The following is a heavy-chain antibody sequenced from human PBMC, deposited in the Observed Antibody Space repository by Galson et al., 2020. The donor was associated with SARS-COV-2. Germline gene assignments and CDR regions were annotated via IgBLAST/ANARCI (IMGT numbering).Heavy chain of an antibody. J-gene: IGHJ2*01. CDR1: GFTVSSNY. CDR3: ARDSVWRYIDL. Sequence: QAGGSLRLSCAASGFTVSSNYMTWVRQAPGKGLEWVSVIYSGGSTYYADSVKGRFTISRDNSKNTLYLQMNNLRAEDTAVYYCARDSVWRYIDLWGRGTLVTVSS. D-gene: IGHD1-26*01. V-gene: IGHV3-66*01. CDR2: IYSGGST.